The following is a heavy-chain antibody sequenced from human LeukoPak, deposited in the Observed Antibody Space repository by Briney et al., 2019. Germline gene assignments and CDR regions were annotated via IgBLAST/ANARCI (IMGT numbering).Heavy chain of an antibody. CDR3: ARDRRTGTKDAHNWFDP. CDR2: IYHSGST. D-gene: IGHD1-7*01. Sequence: SETLSLTCTVSGYSISSGYYWGWIRQPPGKGLEWIGSIYHSGSTYYNPSLKSRVTISVDTSKNQFSLKLSPVTAADTAVYYCARDRRTGTKDAHNWFDPWGQGTLVTVSS. J-gene: IGHJ5*02. V-gene: IGHV4-38-2*02. CDR1: GYSISSGYY.